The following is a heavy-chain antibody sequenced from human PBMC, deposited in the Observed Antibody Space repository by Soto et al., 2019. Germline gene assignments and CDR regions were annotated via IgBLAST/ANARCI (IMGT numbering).Heavy chain of an antibody. V-gene: IGHV1-2*02. J-gene: IGHJ4*02. CDR1: GYPFTDYF. CDR3: ARGSKDSYQGSRIFDF. Sequence: AGSVKVSFKACGYPFTDYFIHWVRQAPGQGLEWMGWISPNNGDRISAQKFHGRVTMTRDTSINTAYMELSSLRADDSAVYFCARGSKDSYQGSRIFDFWGRGTMVTVSS. CDR2: ISPNNGDR. D-gene: IGHD1-26*01.